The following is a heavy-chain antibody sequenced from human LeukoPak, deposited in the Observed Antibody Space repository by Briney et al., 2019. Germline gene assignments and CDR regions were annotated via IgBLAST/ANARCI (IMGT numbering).Heavy chain of an antibody. V-gene: IGHV4-34*01. Sequence: PSETLSLTCAVSGGSFSGYYWSWIRQPPGKGLEWIGEINHSGSTNYNPSLKSRVTISVDTSKNQFSLKLSSVTAADTAVYYCARGRVTTVTTFYYYYYGMDVWGQGTTVTVSS. CDR3: ARGRVTTVTTFYYYYYGMDV. CDR2: INHSGST. D-gene: IGHD4-17*01. J-gene: IGHJ6*02. CDR1: GGSFSGYY.